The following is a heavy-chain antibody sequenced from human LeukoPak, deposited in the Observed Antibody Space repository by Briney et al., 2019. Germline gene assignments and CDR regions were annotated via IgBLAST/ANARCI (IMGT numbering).Heavy chain of an antibody. D-gene: IGHD3-9*01. J-gene: IGHJ4*02. CDR3: ARGSVRYYDILTGYPFDY. CDR1: GYTFTGYY. V-gene: IGHV1-46*01. Sequence: GASVKVSCKASGYTFTGYYMHWVRQAPGQGLEWMGIINPSGGSTSYAQKFQGRVTMTRDTSTSTVYMELSSLRSEDTAVYYCARGSVRYYDILTGYPFDYWGQGTLVTVSS. CDR2: INPSGGST.